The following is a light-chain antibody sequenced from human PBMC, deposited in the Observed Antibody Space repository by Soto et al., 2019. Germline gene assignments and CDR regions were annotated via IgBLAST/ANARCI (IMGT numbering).Light chain of an antibody. V-gene: IGKV1-5*01. CDR1: QSISWY. J-gene: IGKJ1*01. Sequence: DIQMTQSPSTLSASVGDRVTITCRASQSISWYLAWYQQKPGKAPKVLIYDASRLKSGVPSRFSGSGSGTEFTLTTSSLQPDDFATYYRQQYNSYSSWTFGQGTKVEIK. CDR2: DAS. CDR3: QQYNSYSSWT.